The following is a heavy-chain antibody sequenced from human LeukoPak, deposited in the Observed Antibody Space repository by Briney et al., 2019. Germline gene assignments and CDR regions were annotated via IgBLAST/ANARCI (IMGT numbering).Heavy chain of an antibody. Sequence: SETLSLTCTVSGDSISSGTYYWSWIRQPAGKGLEWIGRIYSGGNTNYNPSLKIRVTVSVDTSKNQFSLKLISVTAADTAVYYCAREGSIYSYDSSGYLGYWGQGTLVTVSS. D-gene: IGHD3-22*01. J-gene: IGHJ4*02. CDR3: AREGSIYSYDSSGYLGY. CDR1: GDSISSGTYY. CDR2: IYSGGNT. V-gene: IGHV4-61*02.